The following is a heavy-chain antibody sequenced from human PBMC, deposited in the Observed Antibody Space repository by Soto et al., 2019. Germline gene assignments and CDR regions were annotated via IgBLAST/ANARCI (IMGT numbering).Heavy chain of an antibody. CDR3: AREELPRLDAFDI. D-gene: IGHD1-26*01. V-gene: IGHV1-69*06. CDR1: GGTFSSYA. CDR2: IIPIFGTA. J-gene: IGHJ3*02. Sequence: ASVKVSCKASGGTFSSYAISWVRQAPGQGLEWMGGIIPIFGTANYAQKFQGRVTITADKSTSTAYMELSSLRSEDTAVYYCAREELPRLDAFDIWGQGTMVTVSS.